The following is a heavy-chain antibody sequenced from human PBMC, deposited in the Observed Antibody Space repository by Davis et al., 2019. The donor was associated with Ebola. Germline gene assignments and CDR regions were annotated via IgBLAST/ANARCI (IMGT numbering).Heavy chain of an antibody. CDR3: AREGWSEALYYYYYGMDV. CDR1: GGSISFSY. D-gene: IGHD3-3*01. Sequence: SETLSLTCTASGGSISFSYWSWIRQPAGKGLEWIGRIYTSGSTNYNPSLKSRVTMSVDTSKNQFSLKLSSVAAADTAVYYCAREGWSEALYYYYYGMDVWGQGTTVTVSS. V-gene: IGHV4-4*07. CDR2: IYTSGST. J-gene: IGHJ6*02.